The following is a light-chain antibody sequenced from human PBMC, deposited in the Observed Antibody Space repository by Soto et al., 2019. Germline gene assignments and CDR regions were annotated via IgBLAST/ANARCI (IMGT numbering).Light chain of an antibody. CDR2: GTS. CDR3: QQYNDWPPKYT. CDR1: QSVSSN. V-gene: IGKV3-15*01. J-gene: IGKJ2*01. Sequence: EIVMTQSPATLSVSPGERATLFCRASQSVSSNLAWYQQKPGQAPRLLIYGTSTRATGIPARFSGRGSGTEFTLTISSLQCEDFAVYYCQQYNDWPPKYTFGPGTKLEIK.